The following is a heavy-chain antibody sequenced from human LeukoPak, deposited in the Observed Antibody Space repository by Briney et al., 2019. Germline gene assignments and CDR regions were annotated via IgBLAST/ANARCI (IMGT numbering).Heavy chain of an antibody. Sequence: GESLKISCKGSGYSFTSYWIGWARQMPGKGLEWMGIIYPGDSDTRYSPSFQGQVTISADKSISTAYLQWCSLKASDTAMYYCARPYYYGSGSRGSHYYYYMDVWGKGTTVTVSS. V-gene: IGHV5-51*01. D-gene: IGHD3-10*01. CDR2: IYPGDSDT. CDR3: ARPYYYGSGSRGSHYYYYMDV. J-gene: IGHJ6*03. CDR1: GYSFTSYW.